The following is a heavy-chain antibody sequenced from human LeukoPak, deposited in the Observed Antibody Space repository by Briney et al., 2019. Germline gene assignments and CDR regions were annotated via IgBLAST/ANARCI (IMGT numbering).Heavy chain of an antibody. CDR2: IYYSGST. V-gene: IGHV4-59*12. CDR1: GGSISSYY. Sequence: ASETLSLTCTVSGGSISSYYWSWIRQPPGKGLEWIGYIYYSGSTNYNPSLKSRVSVLVDASKNQFSLKLTSVTAADTAVYYCATTDGREPFWGQGTLVTVSS. J-gene: IGHJ4*02. D-gene: IGHD1-14*01. CDR3: ATTDGREPF.